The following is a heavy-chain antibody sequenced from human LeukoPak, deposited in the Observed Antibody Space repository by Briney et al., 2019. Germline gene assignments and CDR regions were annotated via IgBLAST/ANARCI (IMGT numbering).Heavy chain of an antibody. D-gene: IGHD3-10*01. J-gene: IGHJ4*02. Sequence: SVKASCKASGGTFSSYAISWVRQAPGQGLEWMGRIIPILGIANYAQKFQGRVTITADKSTSTAYMELSSLRSEDTAVYYCARVLWFGESPVHFDYWGQGTLVTVSS. CDR2: IIPILGIA. CDR1: GGTFSSYA. V-gene: IGHV1-69*04. CDR3: ARVLWFGESPVHFDY.